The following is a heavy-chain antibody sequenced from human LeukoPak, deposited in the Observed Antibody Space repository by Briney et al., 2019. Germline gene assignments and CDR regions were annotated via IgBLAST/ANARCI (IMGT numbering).Heavy chain of an antibody. Sequence: LSETLSLTCAVYGGSFSGYYWSWIRQPPGKGLEWIGEINHSGSTNYNPSLKSRVTISVDTSKNQFSLKLSSVTAADTAVYYCAREGLHPRQIWFGDRYRTIDPWGQGTLVTVSS. D-gene: IGHD3-10*01. V-gene: IGHV4-34*01. CDR1: GGSFSGYY. J-gene: IGHJ5*02. CDR3: AREGLHPRQIWFGDRYRTIDP. CDR2: INHSGST.